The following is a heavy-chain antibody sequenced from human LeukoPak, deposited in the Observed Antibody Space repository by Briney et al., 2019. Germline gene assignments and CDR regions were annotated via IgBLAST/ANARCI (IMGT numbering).Heavy chain of an antibody. CDR2: VHLDGRT. CDR1: GGSVISTNW. Sequence: SETLSLTCGVSGGSVISTNWWTWVRQPPGKGLEWIGEVHLDGRTNYNPSLESRLTISVDLSENHVSLKLSSVTAADTAVYYCARGDSNKVHFQDWGQGTLVSVSS. CDR3: ARGDSNKVHFQD. D-gene: IGHD6-13*01. J-gene: IGHJ1*01. V-gene: IGHV4-4*02.